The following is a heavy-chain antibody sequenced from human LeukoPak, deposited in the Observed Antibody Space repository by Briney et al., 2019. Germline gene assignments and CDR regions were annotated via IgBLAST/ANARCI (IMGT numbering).Heavy chain of an antibody. D-gene: IGHD5-12*01. CDR3: ARDAGYSGYDPTRGDAFDI. CDR1: GGSISSSSYY. Sequence: SETLSLTCTVSGGSISSSSYYWGWIRQPPGKGLEWIGSIYYSGSTYYNPSLKSRVTISVDTSKNQFSLKLSSVTAADTAVYYCARDAGYSGYDPTRGDAFDIWGQGTMVTVSS. J-gene: IGHJ3*02. V-gene: IGHV4-39*07. CDR2: IYYSGST.